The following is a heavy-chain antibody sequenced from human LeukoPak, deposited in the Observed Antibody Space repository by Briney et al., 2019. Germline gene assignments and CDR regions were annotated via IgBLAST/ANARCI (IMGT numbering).Heavy chain of an antibody. J-gene: IGHJ2*01. CDR2: IYYTGST. CDR3: ARRTYYDTLTGYNYWYFDL. D-gene: IGHD3-9*01. CDR1: GVSISDYY. Sequence: SETLSLTGTVSGVSISDYYWSWVRQPPGKGLEWIGYIYYTGSTDYNPSLKSRVTMSLDTSNNQFSLNLRSVTATDTAVYYCARRTYYDTLTGYNYWYFDLWGRGTLVTVSS. V-gene: IGHV4-59*01.